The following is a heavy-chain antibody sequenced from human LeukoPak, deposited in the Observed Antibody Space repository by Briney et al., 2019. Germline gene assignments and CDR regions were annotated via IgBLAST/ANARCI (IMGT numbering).Heavy chain of an antibody. D-gene: IGHD2/OR15-2a*01. Sequence: GGSLRLSCEASGFTFSNYWMNWVRQAPGRGLEGVAYIKQDGGEKLYADSVKGRFTVSRDNTRNSLYLELNSLRDEDTAVYYCARGYGLSCASTTCAGAFDIWGQGTMVTVSS. CDR1: GFTFSNYW. J-gene: IGHJ3*02. CDR3: ARGYGLSCASTTCAGAFDI. V-gene: IGHV3-7*04. CDR2: IKQDGGEK.